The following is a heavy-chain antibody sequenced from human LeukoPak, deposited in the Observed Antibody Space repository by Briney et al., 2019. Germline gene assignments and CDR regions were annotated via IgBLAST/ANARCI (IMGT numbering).Heavy chain of an antibody. J-gene: IGHJ6*02. CDR2: INHSGST. CDR1: GGSFSGYY. CDR3: ARVPYCSGGSCNYYYYYGMDV. D-gene: IGHD2-15*01. Sequence: SETLSLTCAVYGGSFSGYYWSWIRQPPGKGLEWIGEINHSGSTNYNPSLKSRVTISVDTSKNQFSLKLSSVTAADTAVYYCARVPYCSGGSCNYYYYYGMDVWGQGTTVAVSS. V-gene: IGHV4-34*01.